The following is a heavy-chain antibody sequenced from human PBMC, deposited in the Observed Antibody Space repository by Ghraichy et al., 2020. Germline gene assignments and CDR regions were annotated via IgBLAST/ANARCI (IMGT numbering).Heavy chain of an antibody. CDR2: INHSGST. D-gene: IGHD1-7*01. V-gene: IGHV4-34*01. J-gene: IGHJ4*02. CDR1: GGSFSGYY. Sequence: SETLSLTCAVYGGSFSGYYWSWIRQPPGKGLEWIGEINHSGSTNYNPSLKSRVTISVDTSKNQFSLKLSSVTAADTAVYYCARGPSKLELRLGPLKTSGQYFDYWGQGTLVTVSS. CDR3: ARGPSKLELRLGPLKTSGQYFDY.